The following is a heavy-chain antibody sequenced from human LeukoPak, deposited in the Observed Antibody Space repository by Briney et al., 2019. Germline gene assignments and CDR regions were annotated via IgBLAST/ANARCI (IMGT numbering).Heavy chain of an antibody. J-gene: IGHJ1*01. D-gene: IGHD3-22*01. V-gene: IGHV3-30*18. CDR1: GFTFRSYG. Sequence: GSLRLSFAASGFTFRSYGIHWVRQAPSKGLGWVGGISYDGSNKYYADSVKGRFTISRDNSKNTLYLQMNSLRTEDTAIYYCAKEDVVVITIRYFQHWGQGTLVTVSS. CDR2: ISYDGSNK. CDR3: AKEDVVVITIRYFQH.